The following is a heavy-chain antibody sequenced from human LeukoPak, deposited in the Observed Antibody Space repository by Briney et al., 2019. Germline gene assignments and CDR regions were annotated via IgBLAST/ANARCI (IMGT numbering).Heavy chain of an antibody. CDR3: AKGGWVAVTGMDS. V-gene: IGHV7-4-1*02. J-gene: IGHJ4*02. D-gene: IGHD6-19*01. Sequence: ASVKVSCKASGYTFTGHAMNWVRQAPGQGPEWMGYINTKTGNPTYAQGFTGRFVFSLDTSVSTAYLQISSLKPEDAGVYYCAKGGWVAVTGMDSWGQGTLVTVSS. CDR2: INTKTGNP. CDR1: GYTFTGHA.